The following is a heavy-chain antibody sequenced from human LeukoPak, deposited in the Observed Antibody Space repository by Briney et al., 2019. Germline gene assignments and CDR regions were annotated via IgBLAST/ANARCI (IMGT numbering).Heavy chain of an antibody. Sequence: ASVKVSCKASGYTFTGYYMHWVRQAPGQGLEWMGWINPNSGGTNYAQKFQGRVTMTRDTSISTAYMELSRLRSDDTAVYYCARIAGYSSSWYLPGYYYMDVWGKGTTVTVSS. CDR2: INPNSGGT. CDR1: GYTFTGYY. CDR3: ARIAGYSSSWYLPGYYYMDV. V-gene: IGHV1-2*02. J-gene: IGHJ6*03. D-gene: IGHD6-13*01.